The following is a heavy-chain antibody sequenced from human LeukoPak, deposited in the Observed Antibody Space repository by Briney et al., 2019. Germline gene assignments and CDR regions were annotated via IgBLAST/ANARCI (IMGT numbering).Heavy chain of an antibody. V-gene: IGHV3-30*18. J-gene: IGHJ3*02. Sequence: GRSLRLSCAASGFTFSSYGMHWVRQAPGKGLEWVAVISYDGSNKYYADSVKGRFTISRDNSKNTLYLQMNSLRAEDTAVYYCAKDQWERGADDAFDIWGQGTMVTVSS. CDR2: ISYDGSNK. D-gene: IGHD1-26*01. CDR1: GFTFSSYG. CDR3: AKDQWERGADDAFDI.